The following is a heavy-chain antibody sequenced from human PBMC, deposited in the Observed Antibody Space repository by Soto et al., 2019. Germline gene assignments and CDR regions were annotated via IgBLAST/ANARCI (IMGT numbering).Heavy chain of an antibody. CDR2: ISSSSSYI. Sequence: GGSLRLSCAASGFTFSSYSMNWVRQAPGKGLEWVSSISSSSSYIYYADSVKGRFTISRDNAKNSLYLQMNSLRAEDTAVYYCARSSPQYYYDSSGYYSYFDYWGQGTLVTVSS. CDR1: GFTFSSYS. V-gene: IGHV3-21*01. D-gene: IGHD3-22*01. J-gene: IGHJ4*02. CDR3: ARSSPQYYYDSSGYYSYFDY.